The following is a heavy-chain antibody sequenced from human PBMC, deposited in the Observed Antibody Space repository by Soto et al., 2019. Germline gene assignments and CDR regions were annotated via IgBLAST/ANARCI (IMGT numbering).Heavy chain of an antibody. CDR2: ISSNGGST. V-gene: IGHV3-64*01. CDR1: GFTFSSYA. Sequence: EVQLVESGGGLVQPGGSLRLSCAASGFTFSSYAMHWVRQAPGKGLEYVSAISSNGGSTYYANSVKGRFTISTDKSKNTLYLQMVSLRAADMSLYYCARQSYISYSIDYWGQGTLVTVAA. CDR3: ARQSYISYSIDY. J-gene: IGHJ4*02. D-gene: IGHD2-15*01.